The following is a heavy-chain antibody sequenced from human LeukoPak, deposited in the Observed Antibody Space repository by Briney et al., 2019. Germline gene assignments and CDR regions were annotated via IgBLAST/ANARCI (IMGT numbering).Heavy chain of an antibody. J-gene: IGHJ3*02. CDR3: AKVNTATYIIRDAFDI. V-gene: IGHV3-23*01. D-gene: IGHD2-15*01. Sequence: GGSLRLSCAGSGFTFSSYAMSWVRQAPGKGLEWVSGISGSGGNTYYADSVKGRFTISRDNSKNTLHLQMNSLRAEDTAVYYCAKVNTATYIIRDAFDIWGQGTMVTVSS. CDR2: ISGSGGNT. CDR1: GFTFSSYA.